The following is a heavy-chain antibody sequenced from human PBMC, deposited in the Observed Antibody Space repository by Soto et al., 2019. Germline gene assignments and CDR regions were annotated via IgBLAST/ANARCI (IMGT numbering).Heavy chain of an antibody. J-gene: IGHJ4*02. Sequence: QITLKESGPSLVKPTQTLTLTCTFSGFSLSTSGVGVGWIRQPPGKALEWLALIYWDDDKRYSPSLKSRLTITKDTSKNQVVLTMTNMDPVDTATYYCAHTGVGALPFDYWGQGTLVTVSS. CDR1: GFSLSTSGVG. D-gene: IGHD1-26*01. CDR3: AHTGVGALPFDY. CDR2: IYWDDDK. V-gene: IGHV2-5*02.